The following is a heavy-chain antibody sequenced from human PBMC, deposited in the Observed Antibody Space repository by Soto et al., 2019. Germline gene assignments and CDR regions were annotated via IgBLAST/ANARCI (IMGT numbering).Heavy chain of an antibody. D-gene: IGHD4-17*01. CDR1: GGTFSSYT. J-gene: IGHJ6*02. V-gene: IGHV1-69*02. Sequence: QVQLVQSGAEVKKPGSSVKVSCKASGGTFSSYTISWVRQAPGQGLEWMGRIIPILGIANYAQKFQGRVTITADKSTSTASMELSSRRSEDTAVDSCAVGDYGYYYYGSDVWGQGTTVTVSS. CDR2: IIPILGIA. CDR3: AVGDYGYYYYGSDV.